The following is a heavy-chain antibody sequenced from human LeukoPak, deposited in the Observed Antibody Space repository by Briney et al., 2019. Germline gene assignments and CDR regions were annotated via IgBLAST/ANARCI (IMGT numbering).Heavy chain of an antibody. CDR3: ASESGYYYDSSGYFDY. Sequence: SETLSLTCTVSGGSISSYYWSWIRQPAGKGLEWIGRIYTSGSTNYNPSLESRVTMSVDTSKNQFSLKLSSVTAADTAVYYCASESGYYYDSSGYFDYWGQGTLVTVSS. D-gene: IGHD3-22*01. J-gene: IGHJ4*02. V-gene: IGHV4-4*07. CDR1: GGSISSYY. CDR2: IYTSGST.